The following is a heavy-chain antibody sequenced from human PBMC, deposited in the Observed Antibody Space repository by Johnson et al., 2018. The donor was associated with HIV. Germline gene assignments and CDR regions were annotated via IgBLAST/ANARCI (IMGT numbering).Heavy chain of an antibody. CDR1: GFTFSSYA. J-gene: IGHJ3*02. Sequence: QVQLVESGGGLVQPGGSLRLSCAASGFTFSSYAMHWVRQAPGKGLEWVAVIWYDGSNKYYADSVKGRFSISRDNSKKKLYLQMNSLRPEDTAVYYCAKDRAEVVVVHDALDMWGQGTMVTVSS. CDR3: AKDRAEVVVVHDALDM. CDR2: IWYDGSNK. D-gene: IGHD3-22*01. V-gene: IGHV3-30*02.